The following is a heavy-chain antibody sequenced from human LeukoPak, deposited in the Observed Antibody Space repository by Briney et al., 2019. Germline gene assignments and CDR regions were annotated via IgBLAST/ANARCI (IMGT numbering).Heavy chain of an antibody. V-gene: IGHV4-31*03. CDR1: GGSISSGGYY. CDR3: ARAPSRFSSTSYRDWFAP. J-gene: IGHJ5*02. Sequence: PSETLSLTCTVSGGSISSGGYYWSWIRQHPGKGLEWIGYIYYSGSTYYNPSLKSRVTISVDTSKNQFSLKLSSVTAADTAVYYCARAPSRFSSTSYRDWFAPCGQGTLVTVSS. D-gene: IGHD2-2*01. CDR2: IYYSGST.